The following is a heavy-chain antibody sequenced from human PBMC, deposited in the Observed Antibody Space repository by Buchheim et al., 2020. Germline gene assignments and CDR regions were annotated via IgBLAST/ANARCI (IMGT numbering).Heavy chain of an antibody. D-gene: IGHD4-17*01. V-gene: IGHV3-7*01. CDR2: IKRDGSEK. CDR3: VRDYGYYYAMDV. J-gene: IGHJ6*02. CDR1: GFVFSDYW. Sequence: VHLVESGGGLVQPGGSLRLSCAASGFVFSDYWMSWVRQAPGKGLEWVANIKRDGSEKNYVDSVRGRFTISRDNAKNSRYLQMNSLRADDTAVYYCVRDYGYYYAMDVWGQGTT.